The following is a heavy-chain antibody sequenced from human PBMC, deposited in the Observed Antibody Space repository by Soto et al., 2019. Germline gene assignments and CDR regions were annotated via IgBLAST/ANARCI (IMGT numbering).Heavy chain of an antibody. CDR1: GGSFSGYY. J-gene: IGHJ5*02. CDR2: INHSGST. D-gene: IGHD2-2*01. Sequence: QVQLQQWGAGLLKPSETLSLTCAVYGGSFSGYYWSWIRKPPGKGLEWFGEINHSGSTNYNPSLKSRVTISVETSKSQFSMQLSSVTAADTAVYYCARGQGIYCSSTSCFTPTLDPWVQGTLVIVSS. V-gene: IGHV4-34*01. CDR3: ARGQGIYCSSTSCFTPTLDP.